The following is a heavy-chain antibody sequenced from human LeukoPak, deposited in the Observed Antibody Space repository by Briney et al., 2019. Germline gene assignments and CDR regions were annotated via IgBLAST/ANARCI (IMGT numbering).Heavy chain of an antibody. Sequence: PGGSLRLSCVASGFSISSHWMSWVRQAPGKGLEWVASLKEDVSARNLVDTVKGRFTISRDNAKNSLYLQMNSLRAEDTAVYYCARDFAYSSGWSDYWGQGTLVTVSS. J-gene: IGHJ4*02. CDR1: GFSISSHW. D-gene: IGHD6-19*01. V-gene: IGHV3-7*01. CDR2: LKEDVSAR. CDR3: ARDFAYSSGWSDY.